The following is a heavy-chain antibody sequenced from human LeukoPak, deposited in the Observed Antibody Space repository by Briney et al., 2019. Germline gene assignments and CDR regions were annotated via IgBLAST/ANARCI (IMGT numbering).Heavy chain of an antibody. CDR2: IYTSGST. D-gene: IGHD3-22*01. Sequence: SETLSLTCTVSGGSISSYYWSWIRQPAGKGLEWIGRIYTSGSTYYNPSLKSRVTISVDRSKNQFSLKLSSVTAADTAVYYCARGYYDSSGYYQHWGQGTLVTVSS. J-gene: IGHJ4*02. CDR1: GGSISSYY. CDR3: ARGYYDSSGYYQH. V-gene: IGHV4-4*07.